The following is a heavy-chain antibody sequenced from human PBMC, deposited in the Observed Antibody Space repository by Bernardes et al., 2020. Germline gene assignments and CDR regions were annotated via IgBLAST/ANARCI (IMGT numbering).Heavy chain of an antibody. Sequence: GYVRRSCAASGFTFSSYDMTWVRQAPGKGLEWVSVISGSGATTYYADSVKGRFTISRDASKNTLYLQMNSLRAEDTAVYYCAKESGTYYFDYWGQGTLVTVSS. D-gene: IGHD1-26*01. V-gene: IGHV3-23*01. CDR1: GFTFSSYD. J-gene: IGHJ4*02. CDR3: AKESGTYYFDY. CDR2: ISGSGATT.